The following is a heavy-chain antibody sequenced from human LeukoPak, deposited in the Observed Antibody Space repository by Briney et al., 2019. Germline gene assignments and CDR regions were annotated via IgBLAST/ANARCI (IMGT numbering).Heavy chain of an antibody. CDR3: ARVHSDFWSGYSPADAFDI. J-gene: IGHJ3*02. CDR1: GGSITSGGYF. CDR2: ISYSGST. V-gene: IGHV4-30-4*08. Sequence: PSQTLSLTCTVSGGSITSGGYFWSWIRQHPGKGLECIGHISYSGSTYYTPSLKSRVTISVDTSKNQFSLKLSSVTAADTAVYYCARVHSDFWSGYSPADAFDIWGQGTMATVSS. D-gene: IGHD3-3*01.